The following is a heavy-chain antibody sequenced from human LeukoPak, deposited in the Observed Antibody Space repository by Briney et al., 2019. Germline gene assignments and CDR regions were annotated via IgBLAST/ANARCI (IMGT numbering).Heavy chain of an antibody. Sequence: GASVKVSCKTSGYSFSNFGISWVRQAPGQGLEWMGWITAYNGNTNYAQKFQGRVTMTEDTSTDTAYMELSSLRSEDTAVYYCATSNSGWYEGFDYWGQGTLVTVSS. CDR2: ITAYNGNT. CDR3: ATSNSGWYEGFDY. CDR1: GYSFSNFG. D-gene: IGHD6-19*01. J-gene: IGHJ4*02. V-gene: IGHV1-18*01.